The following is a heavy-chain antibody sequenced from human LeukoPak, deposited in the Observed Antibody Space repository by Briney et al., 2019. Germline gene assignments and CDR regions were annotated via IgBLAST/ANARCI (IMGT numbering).Heavy chain of an antibody. CDR3: ASYSYYYDSSGYFDY. CDR2: IYDSGST. D-gene: IGHD3-22*01. CDR1: GGSIRSSYYY. Sequence: SETLSLTCTVSGGSIRSSYYYWGWIRQPPGKGLEWIGSIYDSGSTYYNPSLKSRVTISVDTSKNQFSLKRSSVTAADTAVYYCASYSYYYDSSGYFDYWGQGTPVTVSS. J-gene: IGHJ4*02. V-gene: IGHV4-39*07.